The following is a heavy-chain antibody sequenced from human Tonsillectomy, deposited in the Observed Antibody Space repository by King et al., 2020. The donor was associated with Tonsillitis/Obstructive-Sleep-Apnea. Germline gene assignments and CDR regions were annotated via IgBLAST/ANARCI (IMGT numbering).Heavy chain of an antibody. CDR2: ISGIGGST. CDR1: GFTFSSYA. CDR3: AKSPTVTTSFDY. V-gene: IGHV3-23*04. J-gene: IGHJ4*02. D-gene: IGHD4-17*01. Sequence: VQLVESGGGLVQPGGSLRLSCAASGFTFSSYAMSWVRQAPGQGLEWVSAISGIGGSTYYADYVKGRFTISRDNSKNTLYLQMNSLRAEDTAVYYCAKSPTVTTSFDYWGQGTLVTVSS.